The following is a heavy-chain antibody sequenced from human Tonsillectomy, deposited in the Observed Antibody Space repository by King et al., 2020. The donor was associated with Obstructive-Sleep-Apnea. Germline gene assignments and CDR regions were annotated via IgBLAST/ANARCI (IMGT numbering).Heavy chain of an antibody. CDR1: SGSIGNYF. J-gene: IGHJ5*02. CDR3: ARGLSAVGWFDP. V-gene: IGHV4-59*08. Sequence: QLQESGPGLVQPSETLSLAYTVSSGSIGNYFWTWIRQPPGRGLEWLGDILYSGDTYYNPSLKGRLSISLDTSKTQFSLKLYSVTAADTAVYYCARGLSAVGWFDPWGPGTLVTVSS. D-gene: IGHD6-19*01. CDR2: ILYSGDT.